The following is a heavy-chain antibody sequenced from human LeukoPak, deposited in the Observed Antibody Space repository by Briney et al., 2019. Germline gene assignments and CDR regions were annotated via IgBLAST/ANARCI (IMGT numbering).Heavy chain of an antibody. V-gene: IGHV4-34*01. CDR3: VSRWLQLGRVRGYYFDY. J-gene: IGHJ4*02. Sequence: SETLSLTCAVYGGSFSGYYWSWIRQPPGKGLEWIGEINHSGSTNYNPSLKSRVTISVDTSKNQFSLKLSSVTAADTAVYYCVSRWLQLGRVRGYYFDYWGQGTLVIVSS. CDR2: INHSGST. CDR1: GGSFSGYY. D-gene: IGHD5-12*01.